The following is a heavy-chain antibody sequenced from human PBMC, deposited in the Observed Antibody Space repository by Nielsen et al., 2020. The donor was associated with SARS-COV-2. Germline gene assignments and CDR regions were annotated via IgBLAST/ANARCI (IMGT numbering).Heavy chain of an antibody. V-gene: IGHV3-23*01. J-gene: IGHJ4*02. CDR3: AKKFGLNWNYDY. CDR2: ISASGGST. D-gene: IGHD1-7*01. Sequence: GESLKISCAASGFTFTKYAISWVRQAPGMGLEWVSGISASGGSTYYADSVKGRFAISRDNSKNTVYLQLNSLRADDTAVYYCAKKFGLNWNYDYWGQGTPVTVSS. CDR1: GFTFTKYA.